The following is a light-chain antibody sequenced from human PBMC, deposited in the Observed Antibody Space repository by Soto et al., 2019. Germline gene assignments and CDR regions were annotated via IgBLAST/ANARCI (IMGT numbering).Light chain of an antibody. CDR2: DND. CDR1: SSNFGAGFN. CDR3: QSFWM. J-gene: IGLJ3*02. Sequence: QSVLTQPPSVSGAPGQRVTISCTGSSSNFGAGFNVHWYQYIPGTAPRLLIYDNDNRPSGVPDRFSGSKSGTSASLAISGLQAEDEADYYCQSFWMFGGGTKLTVL. V-gene: IGLV1-40*01.